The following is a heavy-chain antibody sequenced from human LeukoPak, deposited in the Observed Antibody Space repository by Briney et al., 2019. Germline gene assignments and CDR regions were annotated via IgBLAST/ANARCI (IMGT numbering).Heavy chain of an antibody. CDR1: GGSVSGTGYY. D-gene: IGHD3-22*01. CDR2: IYHSGST. Sequence: SETLSLTCSVSGGSVSGTGYYWGWIRQPPGKGLEWIGEIYHSGSTNYNPSLKSRVTISVDKSKNQFSLKLSSVTAADTAVYYCARVTHSPYYYDSSGYTDAFDIWGQGTMVTVSS. V-gene: IGHV4-39*07. CDR3: ARVTHSPYYYDSSGYTDAFDI. J-gene: IGHJ3*02.